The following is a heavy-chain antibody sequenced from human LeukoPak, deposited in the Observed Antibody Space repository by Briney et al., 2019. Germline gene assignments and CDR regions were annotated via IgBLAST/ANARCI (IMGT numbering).Heavy chain of an antibody. V-gene: IGHV4-34*01. J-gene: IGHJ6*02. CDR2: INHSGST. CDR1: GGSFSGYY. Sequence: SETLSLTCAVYGGSFSGYYWSWIRQPPGKGLEWMGEINHSGSTNYNPSLKSRVTISVDTSKNQFSLKLSSVTAADTAVYYCARRGYYGSGRRGNGMDVWGQGTTVTVSS. CDR3: ARRGYYGSGRRGNGMDV. D-gene: IGHD3-10*01.